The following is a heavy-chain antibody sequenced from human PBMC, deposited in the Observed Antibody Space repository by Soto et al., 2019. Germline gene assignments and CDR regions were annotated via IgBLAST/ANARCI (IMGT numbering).Heavy chain of an antibody. Sequence: PSETLSLTCTVSPGSISSHYWSWIRQPPGKGLKWIWYIYYSGSTNYNPSLKSRLTISVDTSKNHFSLKLSPMTAADTAVSYFPGVSLFPHYCDSSGYYTGGYYYGMDVWGQGTTATVFS. CDR1: PGSISSHY. J-gene: IGHJ6*02. CDR3: PGVSLFPHYCDSSGYYTGGYYYGMDV. CDR2: IYYSGST. D-gene: IGHD3-22*01. V-gene: IGHV4-59*11.